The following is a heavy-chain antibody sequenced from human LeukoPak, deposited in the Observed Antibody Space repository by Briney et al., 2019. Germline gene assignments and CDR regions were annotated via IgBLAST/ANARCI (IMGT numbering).Heavy chain of an antibody. Sequence: SESLSLTCAVYGGSFSGYYWGWIRQPAGRGLEWIGEINNSGSTNYNPSLKSRVTISVDTSKNQFSLKLSSVTAADTAVYYCARGRRRIGTYSSSWHYFDCWGQGTLVSVP. V-gene: IGHV4-34*01. CDR1: GGSFSGYY. CDR3: ARGRRRIGTYSSSWHYFDC. J-gene: IGHJ4*02. D-gene: IGHD6-13*01. CDR2: INNSGST.